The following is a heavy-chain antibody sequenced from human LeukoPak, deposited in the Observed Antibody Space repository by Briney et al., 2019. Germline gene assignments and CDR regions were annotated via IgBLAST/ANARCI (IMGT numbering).Heavy chain of an antibody. V-gene: IGHV1-46*01. Sequence: GASVKVSCKASGYTFTSYYMHWVRQAPGQGLEWMGIINPSGGSTSYAQKFQGRVTMTRDMSTSTVYMELSRLRSDDTAVYYCARDQQLVPSDWFDPWGQGTLVTVSS. D-gene: IGHD6-13*01. J-gene: IGHJ5*02. CDR3: ARDQQLVPSDWFDP. CDR2: INPSGGST. CDR1: GYTFTSYY.